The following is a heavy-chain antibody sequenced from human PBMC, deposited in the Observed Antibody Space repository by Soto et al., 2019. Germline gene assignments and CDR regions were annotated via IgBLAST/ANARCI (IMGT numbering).Heavy chain of an antibody. CDR2: IYWNDDK. Sequence: VSGPTLVNPPQTLTLTCTFSGFSPSTSGGGGGWIRQPPGKALEWLALIYWNDDKRYSPSLKSRLTITNDTSKNQVVLTMTNMDPVHTATYYCAHGNTILDYWGQGTLVTVSS. CDR1: GFSPSTSGGG. D-gene: IGHD3-3*01. J-gene: IGHJ4*02. V-gene: IGHV2-5*01. CDR3: AHGNTILDY.